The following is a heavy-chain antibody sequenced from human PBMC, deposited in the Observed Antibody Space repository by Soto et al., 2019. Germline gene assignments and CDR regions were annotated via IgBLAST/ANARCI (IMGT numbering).Heavy chain of an antibody. V-gene: IGHV1-46*01. J-gene: IGHJ5*02. D-gene: IGHD1-20*01. CDR1: GYTFISYY. CDR2: INPSGGST. Sequence: ASVKVSCKASGYTFISYYIHWVRQAPGQGLEWMGIINPSGGSTTYAQKFQGRVSMTRDTSTRTVYMELSSLRSEDTAVYYCARDITSTYWFDPWGQGILVTVSS. CDR3: ARDITSTYWFDP.